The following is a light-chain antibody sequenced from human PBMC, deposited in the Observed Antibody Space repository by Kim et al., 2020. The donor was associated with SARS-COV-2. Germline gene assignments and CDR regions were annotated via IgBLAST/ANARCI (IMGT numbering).Light chain of an antibody. J-gene: IGLJ1*01. Sequence: QSALTQPASVSGSPGQTITISCTGTNSDVGSLNLVSWYQQHPGKAPKVIIYEVKKRPSGVSHRFSGSKSGNTASLTISGLQAEDEADYYCCSYAGSRTYVFGTGTKVTVL. CDR3: CSYAGSRTYV. CDR1: NSDVGSLNL. V-gene: IGLV2-23*02. CDR2: EVK.